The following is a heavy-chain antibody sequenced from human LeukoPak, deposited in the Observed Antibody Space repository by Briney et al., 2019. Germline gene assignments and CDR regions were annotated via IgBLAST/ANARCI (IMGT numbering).Heavy chain of an antibody. J-gene: IGHJ4*02. CDR2: IYSGGST. Sequence: GSLRLSCAASGFTVSSNYMSWVRQAPGKGLEWVSVIYSGGSTYYADSVKGRFTISRDNSKNTLYLQMNSLRAEDTAVYYCANSYSSGWFSFDYWGQGTLVTVSS. V-gene: IGHV3-53*01. CDR1: GFTVSSNY. D-gene: IGHD6-19*01. CDR3: ANSYSSGWFSFDY.